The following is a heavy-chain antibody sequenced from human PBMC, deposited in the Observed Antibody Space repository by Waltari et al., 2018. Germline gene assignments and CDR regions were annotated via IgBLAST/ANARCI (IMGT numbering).Heavy chain of an antibody. Sequence: DVQLLESGGGLVQPGGSLRLSCAASGFTFTSYALGWVRQAPGKGREWVSGITGSGTGQYYTQSVKGRFTISRDNSKNTVYLQMNSLRAEDTALYYCAKDSAVASVNYFDYWGQGALVTVSS. CDR2: ITGSGTGQ. V-gene: IGHV3-23*01. J-gene: IGHJ4*02. CDR3: AKDSAVASVNYFDY. CDR1: GFTFTSYA.